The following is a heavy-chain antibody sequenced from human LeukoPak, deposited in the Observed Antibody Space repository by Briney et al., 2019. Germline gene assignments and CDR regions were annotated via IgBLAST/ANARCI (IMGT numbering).Heavy chain of an antibody. CDR3: AKIITAAGINY. CDR2: ISGSGGST. CDR1: GFTFSSYG. D-gene: IGHD6-13*01. V-gene: IGHV3-23*01. Sequence: GGSLRLSCAASGFTFSSYGMTWVRQAPGKGLEWVSAISGSGGSTYYADSVKGRFTISRDNSKNTLYVQMSSLRAEDTAVYYCAKIITAAGINYWGQGTLVTVSS. J-gene: IGHJ4*02.